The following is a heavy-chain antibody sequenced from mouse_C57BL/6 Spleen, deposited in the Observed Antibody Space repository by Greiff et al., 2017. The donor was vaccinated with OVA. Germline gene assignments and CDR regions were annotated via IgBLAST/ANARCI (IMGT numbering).Heavy chain of an antibody. CDR2: INYDGSST. D-gene: IGHD1-1*01. CDR1: GFTFSDYY. V-gene: IGHV5-16*01. CDR3: ARQGFYYYGSSYSWYFDV. J-gene: IGHJ1*03. Sequence: EVMLVESEGGLVQPGSSMKLSCTASGFTFSDYYMAWVRQVPEKGLEWVANINYDGSSTYYLDSLKSRFIISRDNAKNILYLQMSSLKSEDTATYYCARQGFYYYGSSYSWYFDVWGTGTTVTVSS.